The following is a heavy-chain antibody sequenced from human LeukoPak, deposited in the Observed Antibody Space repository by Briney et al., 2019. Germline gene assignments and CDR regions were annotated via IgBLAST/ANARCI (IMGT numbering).Heavy chain of an antibody. CDR3: ARDSDNNSIDY. J-gene: IGHJ4*02. CDR2: IYYSGST. D-gene: IGHD1-1*01. CDR1: GGSISSYY. V-gene: IGHV4-59*12. Sequence: SETLSLTCTVSGGSISSYYWSWIRQPPGKGLEWIGYIYYSGSTNYNPSLKSRVTISVDTSKNQFSLKLSSVTAADTAVYYCARDSDNNSIDYWGQGTLVTVSS.